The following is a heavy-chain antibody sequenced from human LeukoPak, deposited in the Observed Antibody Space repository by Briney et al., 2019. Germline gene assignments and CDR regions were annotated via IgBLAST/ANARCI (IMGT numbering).Heavy chain of an antibody. J-gene: IGHJ6*03. CDR3: ARAEGDYYYYFYVDV. CDR2: IRQDGSEK. Sequence: PGGSLRLSCAASGFTFSNSWMSWVRQAPGKGLEWMANIRQDGSEKYYVDSVKGRFTISRDNAKNSLYLQMNSLRAEDTAVYYCARAEGDYYYYFYVDVWGKGTTVTVSS. CDR1: GFTFSNSW. V-gene: IGHV3-7*01.